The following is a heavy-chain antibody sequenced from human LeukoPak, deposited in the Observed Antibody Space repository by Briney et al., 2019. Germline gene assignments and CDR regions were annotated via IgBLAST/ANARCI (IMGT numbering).Heavy chain of an antibody. D-gene: IGHD3-10*01. CDR2: INQSGST. V-gene: IGHV4-30-4*01. Sequence: SQTLSLTCTVSGGSISSGGYYWSWIRRPPGKGLEWIGEINQSGSTNYSPSLKSRVTISVDTSKNHFSLKLSSVTAADTAVYYCARGYGSGSYFHYWGQGTLVTVSS. CDR3: ARGYGSGSYFHY. J-gene: IGHJ4*02. CDR1: GGSISSGGYY.